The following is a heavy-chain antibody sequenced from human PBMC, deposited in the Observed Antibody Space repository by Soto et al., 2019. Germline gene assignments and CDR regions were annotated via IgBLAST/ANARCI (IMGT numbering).Heavy chain of an antibody. Sequence: ASVKVSCKASGGTFSSYAISWVRQAPGQGLEWMGGIIPIFGTANYAQKFQGRVTITADESTSTAYMELSSLRSEDTAVYYCARVSGSGSYSKFDYWGQGTLVTVSS. CDR2: IIPIFGTA. J-gene: IGHJ4*02. CDR1: GGTFSSYA. CDR3: ARVSGSGSYSKFDY. D-gene: IGHD3-10*01. V-gene: IGHV1-69*13.